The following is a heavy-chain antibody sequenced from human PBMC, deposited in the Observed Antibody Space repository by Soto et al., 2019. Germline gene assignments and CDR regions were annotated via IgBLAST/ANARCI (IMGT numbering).Heavy chain of an antibody. CDR3: AKSADEWGPRNYFDS. V-gene: IGHV3-23*01. Sequence: GGSLRLSCAASGFTLNSYAMSWVRQAPGKGLEWVSAISANGDDIHFAGSVKGRFTISRDISKNTLHLQMSSLRAEDTAIYFCAKSADEWGPRNYFDSWGQGTLVTVSS. CDR1: GFTLNSYA. D-gene: IGHD1-26*01. CDR2: ISANGDDI. J-gene: IGHJ4*02.